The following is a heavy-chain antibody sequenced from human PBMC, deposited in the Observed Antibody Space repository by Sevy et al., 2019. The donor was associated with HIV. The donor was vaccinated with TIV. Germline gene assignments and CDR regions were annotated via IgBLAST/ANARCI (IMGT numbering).Heavy chain of an antibody. CDR3: ARAATKNYYDSSGEDAFDI. Sequence: GGSLRLSCAASGFTFSSYEMNWVRQAPGKGLEWVSYISSSGSTIYYADSVKGRFTISRDNAKNSLYLQMNSLRAEDTAVYYCARAATKNYYDSSGEDAFDIWGQGTMVTVSS. J-gene: IGHJ3*02. CDR1: GFTFSSYE. V-gene: IGHV3-48*03. D-gene: IGHD3-22*01. CDR2: ISSSGSTI.